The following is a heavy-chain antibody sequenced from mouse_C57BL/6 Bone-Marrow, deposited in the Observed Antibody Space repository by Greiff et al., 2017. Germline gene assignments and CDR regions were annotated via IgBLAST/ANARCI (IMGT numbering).Heavy chain of an antibody. CDR1: GYTFTSYG. Sequence: QVQLQQSGAELARPGASVKLSCKASGYTFTSYGISWVKQRTGQGLEWIGEIYPRSGNTYYNEKFKGKATLTADKYSSTAYMELRSLTSEDSAVYFCANEYYGSSYDAMDYWGQGTSVTVSS. J-gene: IGHJ4*01. CDR2: IYPRSGNT. V-gene: IGHV1-81*01. D-gene: IGHD1-1*01. CDR3: ANEYYGSSYDAMDY.